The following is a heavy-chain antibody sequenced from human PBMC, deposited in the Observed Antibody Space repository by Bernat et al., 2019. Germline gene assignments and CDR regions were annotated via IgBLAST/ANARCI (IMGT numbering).Heavy chain of an antibody. Sequence: QVQLVQSGAEVKKPGASVKVSCQTSGYTFTTYYIHWVRQAPGQGLEWMGIINPADDTTNYAQKFQGRVTMTRDTSTSTVYMELSSLRSEDTAVYYCARWVVVLAMADYWGQGTLLTVSS. CDR2: INPADDTT. V-gene: IGHV1-46*01. CDR1: GYTFTTYY. CDR3: ARWVVVLAMADY. D-gene: IGHD2-21*01. J-gene: IGHJ4*02.